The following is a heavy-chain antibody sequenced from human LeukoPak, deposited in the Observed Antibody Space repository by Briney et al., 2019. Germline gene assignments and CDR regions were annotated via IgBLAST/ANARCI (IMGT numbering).Heavy chain of an antibody. Sequence: SETLSLTCTVSGGSISSSSYYWGWLRQPPGKGREWIGSIYYSGSTYYNPSLKSRVTISVDTSKNQFSLKLSSVTAADTAVYYCARLRKWSSGPSFDYWGQGTLVTVSS. CDR3: ARLRKWSSGPSFDY. CDR1: GGSISSSSYY. V-gene: IGHV4-39*01. J-gene: IGHJ4*02. D-gene: IGHD3-22*01. CDR2: IYYSGST.